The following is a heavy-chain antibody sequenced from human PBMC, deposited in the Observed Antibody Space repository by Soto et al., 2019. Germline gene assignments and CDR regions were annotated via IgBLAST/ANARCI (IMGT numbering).Heavy chain of an antibody. V-gene: IGHV4-31*03. J-gene: IGHJ4*02. D-gene: IGHD2-2*01. CDR2: TYHTGST. CDR1: GGSISVGVYY. CDR3: ARIGNPDASLYFDY. Sequence: QVQLQESGPGLVKHSQTLSLTCTVSGGSISVGVYYWNWIRQLPGKGTEWIGYTYHTGSTYYNPSIESRVTISVDPSKNQFSLRLSSVTAADTAVYYCARIGNPDASLYFDYWGQGTLVTVSS.